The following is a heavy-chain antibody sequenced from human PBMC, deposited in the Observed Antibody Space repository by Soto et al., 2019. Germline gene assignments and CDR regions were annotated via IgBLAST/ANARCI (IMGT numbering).Heavy chain of an antibody. CDR1: GFTFSTYN. Sequence: GGSLRLSCAGSGFTFSTYNMNWVRQAPGKGLEWVSSISGGSYYIYYADSVKGRFTISRDNSKNSLYLQMNSLRAEDTAVYYCARDVYSGYEPDFWGQGT. CDR2: ISGGSYYI. D-gene: IGHD5-12*01. CDR3: ARDVYSGYEPDF. J-gene: IGHJ4*02. V-gene: IGHV3-21*01.